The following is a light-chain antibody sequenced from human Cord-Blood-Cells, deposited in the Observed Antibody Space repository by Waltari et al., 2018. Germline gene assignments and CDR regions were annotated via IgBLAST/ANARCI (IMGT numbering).Light chain of an antibody. V-gene: IGLV2-23*01. CDR2: EGS. CDR3: CSYAGSSTVV. J-gene: IGLJ2*01. Sequence: QSALTQPASVPGSPGQSITISCTGTSSDVGSYNLVSWYQQHTGKAPKLMIYEGSKRPSGVSNRFSGSKSGNTASLTISGLQAEDEADYYCCSYAGSSTVVFGGGTKLTVL. CDR1: SSDVGSYNL.